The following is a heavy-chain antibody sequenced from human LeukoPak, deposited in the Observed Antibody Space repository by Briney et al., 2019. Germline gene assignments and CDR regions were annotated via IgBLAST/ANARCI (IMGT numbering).Heavy chain of an antibody. CDR2: IYYSGST. CDR1: GGSISSYY. CDR3: ARTGSYDSNGLDS. V-gene: IGHV4-59*08. Sequence: SETLSLTCTVSGGSISSYYWTWIRQPPGKGLEWIGYIYYSGSTNYNPSLKSRVTMSVDTSKNHFSLNLSSVTAADTAVYYCARTGSYDSNGLDSWGQGTLVNVSS. J-gene: IGHJ4*02. D-gene: IGHD3-22*01.